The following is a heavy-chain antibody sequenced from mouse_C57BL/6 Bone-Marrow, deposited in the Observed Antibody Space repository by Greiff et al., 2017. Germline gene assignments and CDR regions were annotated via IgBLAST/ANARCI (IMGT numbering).Heavy chain of an antibody. CDR2: ISDGGSYT. CDR1: GFTFSSYA. CDR3: ARDRSLQRPYFDV. J-gene: IGHJ1*03. V-gene: IGHV5-4*01. Sequence: DVMLVESGGGLVKPGGSLKLSCAASGFTFSSYAMSWVRQTPEKRLEWVATISDGGSYTYYPDNVKGRCTISRDNAKNNLYLQMSHLKSEDTAMYYCARDRSLQRPYFDVWGTGTTVTVSS. D-gene: IGHD6-5*01.